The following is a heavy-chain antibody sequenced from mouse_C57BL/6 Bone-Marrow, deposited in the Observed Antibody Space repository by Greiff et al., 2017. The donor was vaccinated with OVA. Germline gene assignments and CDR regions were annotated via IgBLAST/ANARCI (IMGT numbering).Heavy chain of an antibody. CDR3: ARGYSSRYN. CDR1: GYTFTDYY. Sequence: EVQLQQSGPVLVKPGASVKMSCKASGYTFTDYYMNWVKQSHGKSLEWIGVINPYNGGTSYNQKFKGKATLTVDKSSSTAYMELNSLTYEDSAVYNCARGYSSRYNWGQGTTLTVSS. CDR2: INPYNGGT. J-gene: IGHJ2*01. V-gene: IGHV1-19*01. D-gene: IGHD1-1*01.